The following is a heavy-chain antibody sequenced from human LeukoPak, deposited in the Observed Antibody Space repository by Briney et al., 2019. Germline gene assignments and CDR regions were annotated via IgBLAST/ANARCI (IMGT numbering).Heavy chain of an antibody. Sequence: SETLSLTCAVYGGSFSGYYWNWIRQPPGKGLEWSGEINHSGITNYNPSLKSRVTISVDTSKKQFSLKLKSVTAADTAVYYCARVGTTVIIAFDPWGQGTQVIVSS. CDR2: INHSGIT. CDR1: GGSFSGYY. V-gene: IGHV4-34*01. CDR3: ARVGTTVIIAFDP. J-gene: IGHJ5*02. D-gene: IGHD4-23*01.